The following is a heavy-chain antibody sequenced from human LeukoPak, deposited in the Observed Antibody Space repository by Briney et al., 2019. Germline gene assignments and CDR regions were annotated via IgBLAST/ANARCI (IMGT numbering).Heavy chain of an antibody. CDR2: INPNSGGT. CDR3: AREDFFEMSRITMIVVVTGVYYFDY. CDR1: GFIFSSYG. J-gene: IGHJ4*02. Sequence: PGGSLRLSCAASGFIFSSYGMHWVRQAPGQGLEWMGWINPNSGGTNYAQKFQGRVTMTRDTSISTAYMELSRLRSDDTAVYYCAREDFFEMSRITMIVVVTGVYYFDYWGQGTLVTVSS. V-gene: IGHV1-2*02. D-gene: IGHD3-22*01.